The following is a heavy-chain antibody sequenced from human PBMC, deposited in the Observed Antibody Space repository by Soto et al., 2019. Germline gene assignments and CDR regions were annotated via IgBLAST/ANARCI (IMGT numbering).Heavy chain of an antibody. J-gene: IGHJ3*02. V-gene: IGHV3-53*04. D-gene: IGHD3-22*01. CDR2: IYSGGST. CDR3: ARDSVVTRNAFDI. Sequence: PGGSLRLSCAASWFTVSRNYMRWVRQAAGKGLEWVSVIYSGGSTYYADSVKGRFTISRHNSKNTLYLQMNSLRAEDTAVYYCARDSVVTRNAFDIWGQGTMVT. CDR1: WFTVSRNY.